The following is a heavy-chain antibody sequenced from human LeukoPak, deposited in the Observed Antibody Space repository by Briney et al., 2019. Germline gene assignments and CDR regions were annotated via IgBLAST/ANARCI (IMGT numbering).Heavy chain of an antibody. D-gene: IGHD2-2*01. CDR1: GFTFSNYW. Sequence: GGSLRLSCAASGFTFSNYWMSWVRQAAGKGLEWVANIKQDGSEKNYVDSVKGRFTISRDNAENSLYLQMNSLRAEDTAVYYCANSGYCSTASCPNGINFDSWGQGTLVTVSS. V-gene: IGHV3-7*01. CDR2: IKQDGSEK. CDR3: ANSGYCSTASCPNGINFDS. J-gene: IGHJ4*02.